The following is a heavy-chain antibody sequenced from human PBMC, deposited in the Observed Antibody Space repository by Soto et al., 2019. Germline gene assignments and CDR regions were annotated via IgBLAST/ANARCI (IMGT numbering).Heavy chain of an antibody. CDR1: GFTFSNSW. CDR2: INGDGTTT. CDR3: ARDQGTVGAATTMVY. D-gene: IGHD4-17*01. J-gene: IGHJ4*02. Sequence: EVQLVESGGGLVQPGGSLRLSCAASGFTFSNSWMHWVRQTPGKGLVWVSRINGDGTTTNYADSVKGRFAISRDNAQNTLYLQMNSLRAEDTAVYYCARDQGTVGAATTMVYWGQGSLVTVSS. V-gene: IGHV3-74*01.